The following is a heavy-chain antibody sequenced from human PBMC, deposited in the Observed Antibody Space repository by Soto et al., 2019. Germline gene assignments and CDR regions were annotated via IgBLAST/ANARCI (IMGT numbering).Heavy chain of an antibody. Sequence: GGSLRLSCAGSGFTFSSYAMHWVRQAAGKGLEWLSSIGTAGDTYYPGSVKGRFTISRENAKNSLYLQMNSLRAGDTAVYYCARDSGPSGLDYWGQGTLVTVSS. CDR2: IGTAGDT. J-gene: IGHJ4*02. D-gene: IGHD3-10*01. V-gene: IGHV3-13*01. CDR1: GFTFSSYA. CDR3: ARDSGPSGLDY.